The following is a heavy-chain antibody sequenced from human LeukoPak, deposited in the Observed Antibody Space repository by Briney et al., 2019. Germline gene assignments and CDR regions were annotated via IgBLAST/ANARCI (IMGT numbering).Heavy chain of an antibody. Sequence: SETLSLTCTVSGGSISSSSNYWGWIRQTPGKGLEWIGSIYYSGSSYYNPSLKSRVTISVDTSKNQFSLKLSSVTAADTAVYYCARVEWELAGFDYWGQGTLVTVSS. CDR3: ARVEWELAGFDY. CDR1: GGSISSSSNY. J-gene: IGHJ4*02. D-gene: IGHD1-26*01. V-gene: IGHV4-39*07. CDR2: IYYSGSS.